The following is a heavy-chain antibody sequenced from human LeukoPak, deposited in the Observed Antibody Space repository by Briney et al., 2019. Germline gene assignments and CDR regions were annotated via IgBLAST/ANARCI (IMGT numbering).Heavy chain of an antibody. CDR1: GFTVSSNY. V-gene: IGHV3-66*01. CDR3: ARGVDYYDSSGYLAH. CDR2: IYSGGST. J-gene: IGHJ4*02. Sequence: GGSLRLSCAASGFTVSSNYMSWVRQAPGKGLEWVSLIYSGGSTYYADPVKGRFTISRDNSKNTLYLQMNSLRAEDTAVYYCARGVDYYDSSGYLAHWGQGTLVTVSS. D-gene: IGHD3-22*01.